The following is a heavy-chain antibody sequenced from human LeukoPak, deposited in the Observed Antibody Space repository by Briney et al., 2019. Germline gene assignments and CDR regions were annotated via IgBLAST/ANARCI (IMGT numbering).Heavy chain of an antibody. Sequence: SETLSLTCTVSGGSISSYYWSWIRQPPGKRLEWIGYVSYTGNTNYNPSLKSRVTMSVDTSNNQFSLKLSSVTAADTAVYYCARVPRDYFDYWGQGTLVTVSS. J-gene: IGHJ4*02. CDR3: ARVPRDYFDY. CDR2: VSYTGNT. V-gene: IGHV4-59*12. CDR1: GGSISSYY.